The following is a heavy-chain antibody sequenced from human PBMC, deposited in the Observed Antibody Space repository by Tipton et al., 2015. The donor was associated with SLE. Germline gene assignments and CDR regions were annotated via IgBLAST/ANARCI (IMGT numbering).Heavy chain of an antibody. J-gene: IGHJ4*02. D-gene: IGHD5-18*01. CDR2: IHYSGTV. CDR1: GGSMSSSY. V-gene: IGHV4-59*12. Sequence: TLSLTCTVSGGSMSSSYWNWIRQSPGKGLEWIGYIHYSGTVNYSPFLKSRVTISVDTSKNQFALKVSSVTAADTALYYCATRGYYQWDPFEYWGQGALVTVSS. CDR3: ATRGYYQWDPFEY.